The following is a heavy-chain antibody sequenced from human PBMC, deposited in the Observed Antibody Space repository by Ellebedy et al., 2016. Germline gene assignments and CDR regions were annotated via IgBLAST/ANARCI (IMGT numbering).Heavy chain of an antibody. V-gene: IGHV3-30*03. CDR3: ARDYLGLDY. Sequence: GESLKISXAASGFTFSSYGMHWVRQAPGKGLEWVAVISYDGSNKYYADSVKGRFTISRDNSKNTLYLQMNSLRAEDTAVYYCARDYLGLDYWGQGTLVTVSS. CDR1: GFTFSSYG. J-gene: IGHJ4*02. CDR2: ISYDGSNK.